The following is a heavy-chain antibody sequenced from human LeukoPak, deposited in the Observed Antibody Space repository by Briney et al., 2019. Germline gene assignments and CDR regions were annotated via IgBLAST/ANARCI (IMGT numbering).Heavy chain of an antibody. D-gene: IGHD5-18*01. CDR3: ARVGSRIQLWSTEFDY. CDR1: GGSFSGYY. Sequence: SETLSLTCAVYGGSFSGYYWSWIRQPPGKGLEWIGEINHSGSTNYNPSLKSRVTISVDTSKNQFSLKLSSVTAADTAVYYCARVGSRIQLWSTEFDYWGQGTLVTVSS. J-gene: IGHJ4*02. CDR2: INHSGST. V-gene: IGHV4-34*01.